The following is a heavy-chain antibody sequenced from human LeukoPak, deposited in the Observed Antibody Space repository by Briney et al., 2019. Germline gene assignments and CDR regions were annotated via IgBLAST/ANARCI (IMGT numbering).Heavy chain of an antibody. CDR2: ISGSGGST. CDR1: GFTFSSYA. V-gene: IGHV3-23*01. J-gene: IGHJ4*02. CDR3: AKEPCGLRCFFDY. Sequence: GGSLRLSCAASGFTFSSYATSWVRQAPGKGLEWVSAISGSGGSTYYADSVKGRFTISRDNSKNTLYLQMNSLRAEDTAVYYSAKEPCGLRCFFDYWGQGTLVTVSS. D-gene: IGHD4-17*01.